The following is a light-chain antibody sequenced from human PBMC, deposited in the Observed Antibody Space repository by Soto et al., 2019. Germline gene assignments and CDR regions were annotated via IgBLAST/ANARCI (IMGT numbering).Light chain of an antibody. CDR3: QEYRSYTWT. Sequence: DIQMTQSPSTLSASVGDRVTITCRASQSIRNWLAWYQQQPGKVPKLLIFDASTLQSGVPSRFSGSGSGTDFTLTISSLQPDDFATYYCQEYRSYTWTFGQGTKV. CDR2: DAS. CDR1: QSIRNW. J-gene: IGKJ1*01. V-gene: IGKV1-5*01.